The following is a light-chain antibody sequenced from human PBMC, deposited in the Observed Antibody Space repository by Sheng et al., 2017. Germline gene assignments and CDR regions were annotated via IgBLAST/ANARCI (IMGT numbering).Light chain of an antibody. Sequence: EIVLTQFPGTLSLSPGERVTLSCMASQSVSSSYLAWYQQKPGQAPRLLIYGASSRATGIPDRFSGSGSGTDFTLTISRLEPEDFAVYYCQQYGSSFTFGPGTKVDIK. V-gene: IGKV3-20*01. CDR2: GAS. CDR3: QQYGSSFT. CDR1: QSVSSSY. J-gene: IGKJ3*01.